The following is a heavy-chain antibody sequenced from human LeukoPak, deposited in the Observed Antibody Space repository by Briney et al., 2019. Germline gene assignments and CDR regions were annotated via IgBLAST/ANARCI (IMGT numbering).Heavy chain of an antibody. CDR2: INHNGNVN. D-gene: IGHD3-16*01. CDR1: GFTFSNYA. CDR3: ARGGGLDV. J-gene: IGHJ6*02. Sequence: GGSLSLSCEAFGFTFSNYAMNWARKAPGKGLEWVASINHNGNVNYYVDSVKGRFTISRDNAKNSLYLQMSNLRAEDTAVYFCARGGGLDVWGQGATVTVSS. V-gene: IGHV3-7*03.